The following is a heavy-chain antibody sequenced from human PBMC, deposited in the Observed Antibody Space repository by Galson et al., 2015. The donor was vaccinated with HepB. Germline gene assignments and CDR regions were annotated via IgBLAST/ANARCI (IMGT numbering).Heavy chain of an antibody. J-gene: IGHJ4*02. D-gene: IGHD3-22*01. CDR2: IWYDGSNK. V-gene: IGHV3-33*01. CDR3: ARGTYYYDSSGYYFDY. CDR1: GFTFSSSG. Sequence: SLGLSCAAAGFTFSSSGMHWVRQAPGKGLEWVAVIWYDGSNKYYADSVKGRFTISRDNSKNTLYLQMNSLRAEDTAVYYCARGTYYYDSSGYYFDYWGQGTLVTVSS.